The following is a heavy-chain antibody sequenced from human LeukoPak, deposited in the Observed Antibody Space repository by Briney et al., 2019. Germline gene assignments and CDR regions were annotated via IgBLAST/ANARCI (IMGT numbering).Heavy chain of an antibody. CDR1: GFIFSNYA. J-gene: IGHJ4*02. CDR3: ARAHYYDFYFDY. D-gene: IGHD3-3*01. Sequence: WGSLRLSCVASGFIFSNYAMSCVRQAPGKGLEWVSSISGGGGRKNYADSVKGRFTISRDNSKNTLCMNSLRVEDTAVYYCARAHYYDFYFDYWGQGTLVTVSS. CDR2: ISGGGGRK. V-gene: IGHV3-23*01.